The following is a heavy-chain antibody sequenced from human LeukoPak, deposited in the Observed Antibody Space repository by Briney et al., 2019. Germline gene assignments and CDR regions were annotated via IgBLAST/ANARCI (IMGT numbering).Heavy chain of an antibody. CDR3: ARGGVANPNYFDY. D-gene: IGHD5-12*01. J-gene: IGHJ4*02. V-gene: IGHV4-4*07. CDR1: GGSISSYY. CDR2: IHISGST. Sequence: PSETLSLTCTVSGGSISSYYWSWIRQPAGKGLEWIGRIHISGSTKYNPSLKSRVTVSIDTSKAQFSLKLSSVTAADTAVYYCARGGVANPNYFDYWGQGTLVTVSS.